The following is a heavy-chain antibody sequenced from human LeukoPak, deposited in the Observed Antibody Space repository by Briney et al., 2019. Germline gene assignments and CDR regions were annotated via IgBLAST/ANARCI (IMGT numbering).Heavy chain of an antibody. Sequence: PSETLSLTCTVSGGSISSYYWSWIRQPPGKGLEWIGYIYYSGSTNYNPSLKSRVTISVDTFKNQFSLKLSSVTAADTAVYYCARRTPESDWFDPWGQGTLVTVSS. V-gene: IGHV4-59*08. J-gene: IGHJ5*02. CDR3: ARRTPESDWFDP. CDR2: IYYSGST. CDR1: GGSISSYY. D-gene: IGHD1-14*01.